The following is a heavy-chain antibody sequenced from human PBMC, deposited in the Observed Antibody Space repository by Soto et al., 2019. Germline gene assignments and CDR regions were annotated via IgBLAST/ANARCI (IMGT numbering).Heavy chain of an antibody. Sequence: SGPTLVNPTQTLTLTYTFSGFSLSTSGMCVSWIRQPPGKALEWLALIDWDDDKYYSTSLKTRLTISKDTSKNQVVLTMTNMDPVDTATCYCARNYYDSSGYYLEGYYYGMDVWGQGTTVTDSS. CDR1: GFSLSTSGMC. D-gene: IGHD3-22*01. J-gene: IGHJ6*02. CDR3: ARNYYDSSGYYLEGYYYGMDV. V-gene: IGHV2-70*01. CDR2: IDWDDDK.